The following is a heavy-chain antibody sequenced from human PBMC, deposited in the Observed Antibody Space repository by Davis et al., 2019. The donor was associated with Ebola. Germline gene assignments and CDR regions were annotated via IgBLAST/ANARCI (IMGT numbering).Heavy chain of an antibody. D-gene: IGHD5-24*01. J-gene: IGHJ3*02. V-gene: IGHV3-21*01. Sequence: GGSLRLSCAGPGFAFNRYAMNWVRQAPGKGLEWVSAISISSAFIYYADSLKGRFTISRDNARNSLSLQMDGLRADDTAVYYCAGGRDGWDAFDIWGQGTMVTVSS. CDR1: GFAFNRYA. CDR2: ISISSAFI. CDR3: AGGRDGWDAFDI.